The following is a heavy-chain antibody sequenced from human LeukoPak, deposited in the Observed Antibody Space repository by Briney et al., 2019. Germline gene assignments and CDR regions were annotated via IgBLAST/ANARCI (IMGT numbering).Heavy chain of an antibody. J-gene: IGHJ3*02. V-gene: IGHV3-30-3*01. D-gene: IGHD5-18*01. CDR1: GFTFSSYA. Sequence: PGGSLRLSCAASGFTFSSYAMHWVRQAPGKGLEWVAVISYDGSNKYYADSVKGRFTISRDNSKNTLYLQMNSLRAEDTAVYYCAREEVDTAMVRSAFDIWGQGTMVTVSS. CDR3: AREEVDTAMVRSAFDI. CDR2: ISYDGSNK.